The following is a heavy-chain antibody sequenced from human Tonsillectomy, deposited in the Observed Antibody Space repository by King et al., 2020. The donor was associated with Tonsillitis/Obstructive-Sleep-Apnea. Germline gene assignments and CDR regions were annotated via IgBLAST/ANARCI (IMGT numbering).Heavy chain of an antibody. CDR2: IWYDGSNK. J-gene: IGHJ3*02. Sequence: QLVQSGGGVVQPGRSLRLSCAASGFTFSNYGIHWVRQAPGKGLEWVAVIWYDGSNKYYADFVKGRFTISRDNSKNTLYLQMHSLRAEDTAVYYCARDGFNAFDIWGQGTMVTVSS. CDR1: GFTFSNYG. CDR3: ARDGFNAFDI. V-gene: IGHV3-33*01.